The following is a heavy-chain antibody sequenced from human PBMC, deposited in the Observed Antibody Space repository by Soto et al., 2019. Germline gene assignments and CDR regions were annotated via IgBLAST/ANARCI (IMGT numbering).Heavy chain of an antibody. Sequence: QVQLVQSGTEVRKPGSSVKVSSKASGGTFSSDAVSWVRQAPGQGLEWMGGLIPILGTTHYAQKFQGRVTITADESTNTAYMELRSLRSDDTAVYYCARASGYVSGWYHDYWGQGTRVTVSS. V-gene: IGHV1-69*01. CDR1: GGTFSSDA. CDR2: LIPILGTT. J-gene: IGHJ4*02. D-gene: IGHD6-19*01. CDR3: ARASGYVSGWYHDY.